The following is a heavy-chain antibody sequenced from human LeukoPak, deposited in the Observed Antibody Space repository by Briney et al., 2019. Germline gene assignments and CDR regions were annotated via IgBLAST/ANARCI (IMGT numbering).Heavy chain of an antibody. D-gene: IGHD1-26*01. CDR2: IDYSAST. CDR3: ARDSRRELLHAFDI. CDR1: GGSISTYY. J-gene: IGHJ3*02. Sequence: SETLSLTCTVSGGSISTYYWSWIRQPPGKGLESIAYIDYSASTNYNPSLKSRVTISVDASKNQFSLKLNSVTAADTAVYYCARDSRRELLHAFDIWGQGTMVTVSS. V-gene: IGHV4-59*01.